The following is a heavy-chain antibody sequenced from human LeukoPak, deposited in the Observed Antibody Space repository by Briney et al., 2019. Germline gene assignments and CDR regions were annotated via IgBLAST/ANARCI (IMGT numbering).Heavy chain of an antibody. CDR1: GFTFSSYS. J-gene: IGHJ4*02. D-gene: IGHD4-23*01. Sequence: GGSLRLSCAASGFTFSSYSMNWVRQAPGKGLEWVSSISSSSSYIYYADSVKGRFTISRDNAKNSLYLQVNSLRAEDTAVYYCARASDYGGREYWGQGTLVTVSS. CDR3: ARASDYGGREY. CDR2: ISSSSSYI. V-gene: IGHV3-21*01.